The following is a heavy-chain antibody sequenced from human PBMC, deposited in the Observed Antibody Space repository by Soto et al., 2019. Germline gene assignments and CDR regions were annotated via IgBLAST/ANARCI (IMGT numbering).Heavy chain of an antibody. D-gene: IGHD6-19*01. Sequence: GGSLRLSCAASGFTFSSYAMHWVRQAPGKGLEWVAVISYDGSNKYYADSVKGRFTISRDNSKNTLYLQMNSLRAEDTAVYYCARDLVAVAAYENYFDYWGQGTLVTVSS. CDR3: ARDLVAVAAYENYFDY. V-gene: IGHV3-30-3*01. J-gene: IGHJ4*02. CDR1: GFTFSSYA. CDR2: ISYDGSNK.